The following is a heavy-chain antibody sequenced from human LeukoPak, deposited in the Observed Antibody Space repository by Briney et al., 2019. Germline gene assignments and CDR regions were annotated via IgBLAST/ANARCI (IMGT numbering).Heavy chain of an antibody. CDR1: GGSISHSH. Sequence: SETLSLTCTVSGGSISHSHWNWIRQPPGKGLEWIGCIYSTGTIDYNPSLKSRVTMSVDRSKNQFSLNLNSVTAADTAVYYCASGVDRAKTGYWGQGALVTVSS. CDR2: IYSTGTI. CDR3: ASGVDRAKTGY. D-gene: IGHD5-18*01. J-gene: IGHJ4*02. V-gene: IGHV4-4*08.